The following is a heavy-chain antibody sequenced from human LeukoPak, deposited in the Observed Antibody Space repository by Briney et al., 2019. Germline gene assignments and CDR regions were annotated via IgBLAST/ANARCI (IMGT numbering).Heavy chain of an antibody. CDR1: GYTFTGYY. D-gene: IGHD4-11*01. J-gene: IGHJ5*02. CDR2: INPNSGGT. CDR3: ARSSNYANWFDP. Sequence: GASVKVSCKASGYTFTGYYMHWVRQAPGQGLEWMGWINPNSGGTNYAQKFKGRVTMTRDTSTSTVYMELSSLRSEDTAVYYCARSSNYANWFDPWGQGTLVTVSS. V-gene: IGHV1-2*02.